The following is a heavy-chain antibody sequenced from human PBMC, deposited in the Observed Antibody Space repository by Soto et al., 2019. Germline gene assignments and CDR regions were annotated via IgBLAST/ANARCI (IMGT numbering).Heavy chain of an antibody. CDR2: INSDGSST. J-gene: IGHJ4*02. CDR1: GFTFSSYW. D-gene: IGHD3-3*01. V-gene: IGHV3-74*01. Sequence: GGSLRLSCAASGFTFSSYWMHWVRQAPGKGLVWVSRINSDGSSTSYADSVKGRFTISRDNAKNTLYLQMNSLRAEDTAVYYCARDQETMYDFWSGYYLSYWGQGTLVTVSS. CDR3: ARDQETMYDFWSGYYLSY.